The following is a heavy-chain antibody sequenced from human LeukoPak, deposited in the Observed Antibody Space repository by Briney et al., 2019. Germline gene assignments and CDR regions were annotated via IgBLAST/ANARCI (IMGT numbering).Heavy chain of an antibody. V-gene: IGHV4-34*01. CDR3: ARVVAVAGFYFDY. Sequence: SEALSLTCAVYGGSFSGYYWSWIRQPPGKGLEWIGEINHSGSTNYNPSLKSRVTISVDTSKNQFSLKLSSVTAADTAVYYCARVVAVAGFYFDYWGQGTLVTVSS. J-gene: IGHJ4*02. D-gene: IGHD6-19*01. CDR2: INHSGST. CDR1: GGSFSGYY.